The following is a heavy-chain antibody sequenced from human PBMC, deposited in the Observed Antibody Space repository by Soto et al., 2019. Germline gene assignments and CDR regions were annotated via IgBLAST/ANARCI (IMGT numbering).Heavy chain of an antibody. D-gene: IGHD3-22*01. V-gene: IGHV1-46*01. CDR2: INPSGGST. Sequence: ASVKVSCKASGYTFTSYYMHWVRQAPGQGLEWMGIINPSGGSTSYAQKFQGRVTMTRDTSTSTVYMELSSLRSEDTAVYYCARAGYYYDSSGYYYFDYWGQGTLVTVSS. J-gene: IGHJ4*02. CDR1: GYTFTSYY. CDR3: ARAGYYYDSSGYYYFDY.